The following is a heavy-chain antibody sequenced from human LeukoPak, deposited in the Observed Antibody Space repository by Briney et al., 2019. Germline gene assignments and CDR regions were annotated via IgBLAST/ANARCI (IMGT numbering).Heavy chain of an antibody. J-gene: IGHJ4*02. D-gene: IGHD3-10*01. CDR2: FDPEDGEI. Sequence: ASVKVSCKVSGYTLTELSMHWVRQAPGKGLEWMGGFDPEDGEIIYAQKFQGRVTMTEDTSTDTAYMELSSLRSEDTAVYYCATLWVSEFKIDYWGQGTLVTVSS. V-gene: IGHV1-24*01. CDR3: ATLWVSEFKIDY. CDR1: GYTLTELS.